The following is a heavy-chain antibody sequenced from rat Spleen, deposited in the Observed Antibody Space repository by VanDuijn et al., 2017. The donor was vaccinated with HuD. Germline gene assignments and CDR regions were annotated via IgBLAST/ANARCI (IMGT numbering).Heavy chain of an antibody. CDR1: GFTFSDFF. J-gene: IGHJ2*01. D-gene: IGHD1-1*01. CDR3: TTGLQ. V-gene: IGHV5-20*01. CDR2: ISSDGDST. Sequence: EVQLVESDGGLVQPGRSLKLSCAASGFTFSDFFMAWVRQAPAKGLEWVATISSDGDSTYYRDSVKGRFTISRDNAKSTLYLQMDSLRSEDTATYYCTTGLQWGQGVMVTVSS.